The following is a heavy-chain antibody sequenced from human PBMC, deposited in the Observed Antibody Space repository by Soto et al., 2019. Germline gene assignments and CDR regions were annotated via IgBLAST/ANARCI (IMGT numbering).Heavy chain of an antibody. CDR2: ISGSGGST. D-gene: IGHD3-9*01. CDR3: AKDILAGYFSDY. J-gene: IGHJ4*02. CDR1: GFTFSSYA. V-gene: IGHV3-23*01. Sequence: GESLKISCAASGFTFSSYAMSWVRQAPGKGLEWVSAISGSGGSTYYADSVKGRFTISRDNSKNTLYLQMNSLRAEDTAVYYCAKDILAGYFSDYWGQGTLVTVSS.